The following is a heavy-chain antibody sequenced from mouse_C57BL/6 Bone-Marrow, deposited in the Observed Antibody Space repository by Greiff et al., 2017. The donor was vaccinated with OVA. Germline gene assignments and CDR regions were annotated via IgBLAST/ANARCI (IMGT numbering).Heavy chain of an antibody. CDR1: GFTFSSYA. CDR3: ARMSYYYGSSHWYFDV. D-gene: IGHD1-1*01. V-gene: IGHV5-4*03. Sequence: DVKLVESGGGLVKPGGSLKLSCAASGFTFSSYAMSWVRQTPEKRLEWVATISDGGSYTYYPDNVKGRFTISRDNAKNNLYLQMSHLKSEDTAMYYCARMSYYYGSSHWYFDVWGTGTTVTVSS. J-gene: IGHJ1*03. CDR2: ISDGGSYT.